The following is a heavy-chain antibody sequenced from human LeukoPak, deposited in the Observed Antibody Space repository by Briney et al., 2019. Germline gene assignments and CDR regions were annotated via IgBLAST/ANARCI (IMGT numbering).Heavy chain of an antibody. D-gene: IGHD6-13*01. V-gene: IGHV3-20*01. CDR3: ARGQQPDY. J-gene: IGHJ4*02. CDR1: GFIFDNYG. CDR2: INWNGDSA. Sequence: GGSLRLSCPASGFIFDNYGMSWVRQAPGKGLEWVSGINWNGDSAGYADSVKGRFTISRDNAKNSLYLQISSLRAEDTALYHCARGQQPDYWGQGTLVTVSS.